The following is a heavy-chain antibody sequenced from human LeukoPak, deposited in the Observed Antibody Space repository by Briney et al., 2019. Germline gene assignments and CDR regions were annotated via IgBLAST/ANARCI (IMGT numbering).Heavy chain of an antibody. V-gene: IGHV3-30*18. D-gene: IGHD3-3*01. J-gene: IGHJ3*02. CDR3: AKALRFLEWLLFPGAFDI. CDR1: GFTFSSYS. Sequence: GGSLRLSCAASGFTFSSYSMNWVRQAPGKGLEWVAVISYDGSNKYYADSVKGRFTISRDNSKNTLYLQMNSLRAEDTAVYYCAKALRFLEWLLFPGAFDIWGQGTMVTVSS. CDR2: ISYDGSNK.